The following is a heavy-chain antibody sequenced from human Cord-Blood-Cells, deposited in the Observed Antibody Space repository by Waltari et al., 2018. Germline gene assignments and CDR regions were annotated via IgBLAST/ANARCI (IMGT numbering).Heavy chain of an antibody. CDR2: INHSVST. J-gene: IGHJ6*03. CDR3: ARGGTYSSSWYEYYYYYMDV. D-gene: IGHD6-13*01. CDR1: GGSFSGYY. Sequence: QVQLQQWGAGLLKPSETLSLTCAVYGGSFSGYYWSWIRQPPGKGLEWIGEINHSVSTNYNPSLKSRVTISVDTSKYQFSLKLSSGTAADTAVYYCARGGTYSSSWYEYYYYYMDVWGKGTTVTVSS. V-gene: IGHV4-34*01.